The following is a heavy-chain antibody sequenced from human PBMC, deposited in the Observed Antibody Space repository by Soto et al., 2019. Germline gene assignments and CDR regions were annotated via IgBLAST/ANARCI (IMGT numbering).Heavy chain of an antibody. Sequence: PGGSLRLSCAASGFTFSSYSMNWVRQAPGKGLEWVSYISSSSSIISYADSVRGRFTISRDNAKNSLYLQMNSLRDEDTAVYYCARVYRYCRGTSLCGGFAVGGPGTTVTV. V-gene: IGHV3-48*02. CDR2: ISSSSSII. CDR3: ARVYRYCRGTSLCGGFAV. D-gene: IGHD2-2*01. J-gene: IGHJ6*02. CDR1: GFTFSSYS.